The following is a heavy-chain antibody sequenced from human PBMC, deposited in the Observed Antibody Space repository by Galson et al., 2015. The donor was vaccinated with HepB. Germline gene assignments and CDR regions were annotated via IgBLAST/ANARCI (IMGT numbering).Heavy chain of an antibody. J-gene: IGHJ2*01. CDR1: GFTVSSNY. CDR2: IYSGGST. Sequence: SLRLSCAASGFTVSSNYMSWVRQAPGKGLEWVSVIYSGGSTYYADSVKGRFTISRDNSKNTLYLQMNSLRAEEPAVYYCARDGYSSSWYVRYFDLWGRGTLVTVSS. CDR3: ARDGYSSSWYVRYFDL. D-gene: IGHD6-13*01. V-gene: IGHV3-66*01.